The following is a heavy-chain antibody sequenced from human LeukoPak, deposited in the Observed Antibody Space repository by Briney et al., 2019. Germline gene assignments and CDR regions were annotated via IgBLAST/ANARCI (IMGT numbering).Heavy chain of an antibody. D-gene: IGHD1-26*01. Sequence: GSLRLSCAASGFTFSSYAMSWVRQAPGKGLEWVSAISSSGATTYYADSVKGRFTISRDYSKNTLYLQMNSLRAEDTAVYYCAKEVGATLDYWAQGTLVTVSS. V-gene: IGHV3-23*01. J-gene: IGHJ4*02. CDR2: ISSSGATT. CDR1: GFTFSSYA. CDR3: AKEVGATLDY.